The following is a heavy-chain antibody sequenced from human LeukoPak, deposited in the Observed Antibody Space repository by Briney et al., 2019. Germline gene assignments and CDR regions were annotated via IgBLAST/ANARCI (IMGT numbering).Heavy chain of an antibody. CDR2: IYTSGST. V-gene: IGHV4-61*02. D-gene: IGHD3-3*01. Sequence: PSETLSLTCTVSGGSISSGSYYWSWIRQPAGKGLEWIGRIYTSGSTNYNPSLKSRVTISVDTSKNQFSLKPSSVTAADTAVYYCARGKYDFWSGYYGDAFDIWGQGTMVTVSS. J-gene: IGHJ3*02. CDR1: GGSISSGSYY. CDR3: ARGKYDFWSGYYGDAFDI.